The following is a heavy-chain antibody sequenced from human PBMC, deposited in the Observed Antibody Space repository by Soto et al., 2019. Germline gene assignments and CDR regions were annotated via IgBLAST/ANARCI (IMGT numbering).Heavy chain of an antibody. D-gene: IGHD3-10*01. CDR2: ISSSSSTI. CDR3: ARERGRNWFDP. CDR1: GFTFSSYS. V-gene: IGHV3-48*01. Sequence: GGSLRLSCAASGFTFSSYSMNWVRQAPGKGLEWVSYISSSSSTIYYADSVKGRFTISRDNAKNSLYLQMNSLRAEDTAVYYCARERGRNWFDPWGQGTLVTSPQ. J-gene: IGHJ5*02.